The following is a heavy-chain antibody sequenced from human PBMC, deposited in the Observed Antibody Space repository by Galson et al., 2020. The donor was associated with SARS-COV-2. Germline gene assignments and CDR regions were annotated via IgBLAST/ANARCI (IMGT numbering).Heavy chain of an antibody. CDR2: IYWDDDK. V-gene: IGHV2-5*02. CDR3: AHRQGGFWMGCWVY. J-gene: IGHJ4*02. Sequence: KMSGPTLVTLTQTLTMTCTFSGFSLSTSGVGVGWIRQPPGKALEWLALIYWDDDKRYSPSLKSRLTITKDTSKNQVVLTMTNMDPVDTATYYCAHRQGGFWMGCWVYWGQGTLVTVSS. D-gene: IGHD3-3*01. CDR1: GFSLSTSGVG.